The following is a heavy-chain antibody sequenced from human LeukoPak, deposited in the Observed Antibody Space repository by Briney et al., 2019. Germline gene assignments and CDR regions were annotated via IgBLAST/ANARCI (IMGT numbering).Heavy chain of an antibody. CDR3: ARGAQFCSSASCYIDY. CDR2: MSSSGSYI. Sequence: GGSLRLSCAASGFTFSSYWMSWVRQAPGKGLEWVSFMSSSGSYIYYADSVKGRFTISRDNAKNSLYLQMNSLRAEDTAAYYCARGAQFCSSASCYIDYWGQGTLVTVSS. D-gene: IGHD2-2*02. CDR1: GFTFSSYW. V-gene: IGHV3-21*01. J-gene: IGHJ4*02.